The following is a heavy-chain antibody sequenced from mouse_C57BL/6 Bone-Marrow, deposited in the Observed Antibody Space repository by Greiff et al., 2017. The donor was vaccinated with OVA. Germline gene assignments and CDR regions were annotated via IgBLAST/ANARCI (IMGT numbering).Heavy chain of an antibody. D-gene: IGHD1-1*01. J-gene: IGHJ2*01. CDR2: VYPYNGGT. CDR1: GFTFTDYY. CDR3: AMDFITTYYFDY. V-gene: IGHV1-36*01. Sequence: EVKLVESGPVLVKPGPSVKISCKASGFTFTDYYMHWVKQSHGKSLEWIGLVYPYNGGTSYNQKFKGKATLTVDTSSSTAYMELNSLTSEDSAVYYCAMDFITTYYFDYWGQGTTLTVSS.